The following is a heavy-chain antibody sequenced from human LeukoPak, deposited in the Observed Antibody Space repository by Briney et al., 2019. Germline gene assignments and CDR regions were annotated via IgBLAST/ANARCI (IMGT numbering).Heavy chain of an antibody. J-gene: IGHJ4*02. Sequence: GGSLRLSCAASGFTFSSYAMHWVRQAPGKGLEWVAGISYDGSNKYYADSVKGRFTISRDNSKNTLFLQTSSLRAEDTAVYYCVMVGLGSGTYYYFDYWGQGTLVTVSS. V-gene: IGHV3-30-3*01. CDR1: GFTFSSYA. CDR3: VMVGLGSGTYYYFDY. CDR2: ISYDGSNK. D-gene: IGHD1-26*01.